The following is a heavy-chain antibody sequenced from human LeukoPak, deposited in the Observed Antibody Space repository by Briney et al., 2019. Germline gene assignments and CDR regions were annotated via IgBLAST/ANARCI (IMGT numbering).Heavy chain of an antibody. D-gene: IGHD3-22*01. CDR1: GGTFSSYA. Sequence: ASVKVSCKASGGTFSSYAIRWVRQAPGQGLEWMVGIIPIFGTANYAQKFQGRVTITADESTSTAYMELSSLRSEDTAVYYCATALLYYYDSSGYNFDYWGQGTLVTVSS. J-gene: IGHJ4*02. CDR3: ATALLYYYDSSGYNFDY. CDR2: IIPIFGTA. V-gene: IGHV1-69*13.